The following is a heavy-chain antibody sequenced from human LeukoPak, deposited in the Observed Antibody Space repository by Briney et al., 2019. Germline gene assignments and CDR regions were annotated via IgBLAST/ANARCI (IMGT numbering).Heavy chain of an antibody. CDR2: ISGSGANR. CDR3: ATLLFYAMGV. J-gene: IGHJ6*02. V-gene: IGHV3-11*01. CDR1: GLRFSDQY. Sequence: GGSLRLSCAASGLRFSDQYMIWIRQTPGKGLEWVSFISGSGANRFYADSMKGRFTISKDNTKNSLYLQMNSLRAEDTAIYYCATLLFYAMGVWGQGTTVTVSS.